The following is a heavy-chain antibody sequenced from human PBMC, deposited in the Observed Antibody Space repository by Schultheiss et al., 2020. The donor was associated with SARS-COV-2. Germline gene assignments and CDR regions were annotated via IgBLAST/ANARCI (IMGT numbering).Heavy chain of an antibody. Sequence: LSLTCAASGFTFSSYAMHWVRQAPGKGLEWVAVISYDGSNKYYADSVKGRFTISRDNSKNTLYLQMNSLRAEDTAVYYCAKDRVGGYQLLAGFDPWGQGTLVTVSS. CDR3: AKDRVGGYQLLAGFDP. CDR2: ISYDGSNK. CDR1: GFTFSSYA. V-gene: IGHV3-30*04. J-gene: IGHJ5*02. D-gene: IGHD2-2*01.